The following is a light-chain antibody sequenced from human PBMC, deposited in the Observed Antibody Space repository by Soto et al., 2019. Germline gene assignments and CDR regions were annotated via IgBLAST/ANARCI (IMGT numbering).Light chain of an antibody. J-gene: IGLJ1*01. CDR1: NSNIGNNY. Sequence: QSVLTQPPSVSEAPVQKVTISCSGSNSNIGNNYVSWYHQLPGTTPNLLIYDTGKRHSGIPDRVSGAKSAASATLGITGLHTGAEAAYYCRTWDTSLSGYVFGHGTKLTV. CDR3: RTWDTSLSGYV. V-gene: IGLV1-51*01. CDR2: DTG.